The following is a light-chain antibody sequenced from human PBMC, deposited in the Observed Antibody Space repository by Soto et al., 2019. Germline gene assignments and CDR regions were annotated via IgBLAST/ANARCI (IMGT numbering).Light chain of an antibody. CDR1: SSDVGVYNY. J-gene: IGLJ3*02. CDR2: DVN. CDR3: ISYAGSSIWV. V-gene: IGLV2-8*01. Sequence: QSALTQPPSASGSPGQSVTISCTGTSSDVGVYNYVSWYQQHPGKAPKLMIYDVNKRPSGVPDRFSGSKSGNTASLTVSVLQAEDEADYYCISYAGSSIWVFGGGTKVTVL.